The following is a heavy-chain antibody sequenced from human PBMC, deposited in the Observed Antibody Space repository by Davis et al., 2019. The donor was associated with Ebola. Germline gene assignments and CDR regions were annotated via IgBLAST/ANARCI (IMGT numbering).Heavy chain of an antibody. Sequence: AASVKVSCKASGFTFTSSAMQWVRQARGQRLEWIGSIVLGSVNTNYAQKFQVRVTITRDMSTSTSYLDLSNLRSEDTAVYYCVASAGTVGKFDYWGQGTRVTVSS. CDR3: VASAGTVGKFDY. CDR2: IVLGSVNT. J-gene: IGHJ4*01. V-gene: IGHV1-58*02. CDR1: GFTFTSSA. D-gene: IGHD1-14*01.